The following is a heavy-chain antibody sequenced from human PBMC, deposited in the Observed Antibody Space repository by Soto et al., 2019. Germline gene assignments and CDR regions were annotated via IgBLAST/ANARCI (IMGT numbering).Heavy chain of an antibody. Sequence: QVQLVQSGAEEKKPGDPVKVSCKASGYTFTGYAMHWVRQAPGQRLEWMGWINAGNGNTKYSQKFQGRVTITRDTSASTAYMELSSLRSEDTAVYYCARAVAVAADFDYWGQGTLVTVSS. J-gene: IGHJ4*02. D-gene: IGHD6-19*01. CDR3: ARAVAVAADFDY. CDR2: INAGNGNT. V-gene: IGHV1-3*05. CDR1: GYTFTGYA.